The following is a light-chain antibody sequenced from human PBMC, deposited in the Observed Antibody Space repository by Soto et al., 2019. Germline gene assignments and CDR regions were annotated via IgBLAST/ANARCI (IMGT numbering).Light chain of an antibody. CDR1: QAISTN. CDR3: QQSYSSPNT. V-gene: IGKV1-39*01. Sequence: DIPMTQSPSSLSASVGDKVTISSGEGQAISTNLNWYRQKPGKAPELLIYAASSLESGVPSRFSGSGSGTDFTLTISNLQPEDFSSYYCQQSYSSPNTFGQGTKLEI. J-gene: IGKJ2*01. CDR2: AAS.